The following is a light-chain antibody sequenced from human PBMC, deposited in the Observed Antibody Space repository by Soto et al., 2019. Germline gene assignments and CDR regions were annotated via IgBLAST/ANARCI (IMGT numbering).Light chain of an antibody. CDR2: EVT. J-gene: IGLJ3*02. V-gene: IGLV2-8*01. CDR3: SSYTSSSTLV. CDR1: STDIGGYNF. Sequence: QSVLTQPPSASGSPGQSVTISCTGTSTDIGGYNFVSWYQQHPGKAPKLIIYEVTKRPSGVPDRFSGSKFGNTASLTVSGLQPEDEAEYYCSSYTSSSTLVFGGGTKLTVL.